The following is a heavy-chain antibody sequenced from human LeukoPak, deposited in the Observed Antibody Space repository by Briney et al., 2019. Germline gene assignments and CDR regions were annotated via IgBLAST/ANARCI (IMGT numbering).Heavy chain of an antibody. J-gene: IGHJ4*02. CDR3: ARVESSGWQEFDY. CDR1: GGSISSGGYY. CDR2: IYYSGST. D-gene: IGHD6-19*01. V-gene: IGHV4-31*03. Sequence: SETLSLTCTVSGGSISSGGYYWSWIRQHPGKGLEWIGSIYYSGSTNYNPSLQGRVTISVDTSKNQFSLKLSSVTAADTAVYYCARVESSGWQEFDYWGQGTLVTVSS.